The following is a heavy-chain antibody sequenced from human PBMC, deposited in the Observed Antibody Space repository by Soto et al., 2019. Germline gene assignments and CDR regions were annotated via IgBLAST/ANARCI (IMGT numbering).Heavy chain of an antibody. CDR1: GGSISSYY. J-gene: IGHJ5*02. D-gene: IGHD3-10*01. V-gene: IGHV4-59*08. CDR3: ARQGLITYYYGSGSYNNWFDP. Sequence: SETLSLTCTVSGGSISSYYWSWIRQPPGKGLEWIGYIYYSGSTNYNPSLKSRVTISVDTSKNQFSLKLSSVTAADTAVYYCARQGLITYYYGSGSYNNWFDPWGQGTLVTVSS. CDR2: IYYSGST.